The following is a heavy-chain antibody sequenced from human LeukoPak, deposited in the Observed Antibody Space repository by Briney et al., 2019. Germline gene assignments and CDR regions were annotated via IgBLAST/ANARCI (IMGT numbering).Heavy chain of an antibody. CDR3: ARARGPNGYYDSTGYYLRPKNWFDP. V-gene: IGHV4-34*01. J-gene: IGHJ5*02. CDR2: INHSGST. CDR1: GFTLSNAW. Sequence: GSLRLSCAASGFTLSNAWMNWVRQAPGKGLEWIGEINHSGSTNYNPSLKSRVTISVDTSMPQFSLKLTSVSAADTAVYYCARARGPNGYYDSTGYYLRPKNWFDPWGQGTLVTVSS. D-gene: IGHD3-22*01.